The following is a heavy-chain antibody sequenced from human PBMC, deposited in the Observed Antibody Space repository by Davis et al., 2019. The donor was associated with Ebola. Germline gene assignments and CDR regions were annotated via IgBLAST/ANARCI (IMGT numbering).Heavy chain of an antibody. V-gene: IGHV3-15*01. CDR3: TTDLPGMSRGIDC. CDR2: IKSKTDGGTT. CDR1: GFTFSNAW. J-gene: IGHJ4*02. D-gene: IGHD1-14*01. Sequence: PGGSLRLSCAAPGFTFSNAWMTWVRQAPGKGLEWVGRIKSKTDGGTTDYSAPVRGRFSISRDDSENTVYLQMNSLKIEDTAVYYCTTDLPGMSRGIDCWGQGTLVTVSS.